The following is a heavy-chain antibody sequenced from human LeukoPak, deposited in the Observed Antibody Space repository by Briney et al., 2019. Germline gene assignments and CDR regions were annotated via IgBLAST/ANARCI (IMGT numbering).Heavy chain of an antibody. V-gene: IGHV1-69*04. D-gene: IGHD6-19*01. CDR1: GGTFSIYA. CDR3: ARDSIAVAGATEDY. Sequence: SVTVSCKASGGTFSIYAISWVRQAPGQGREWMGRIIPILGIANYAQKFQGRGTITADKSTSTAYMELSSLRSEDTAVYYCARDSIAVAGATEDYWGQGTLVTVSS. CDR2: IIPILGIA. J-gene: IGHJ4*02.